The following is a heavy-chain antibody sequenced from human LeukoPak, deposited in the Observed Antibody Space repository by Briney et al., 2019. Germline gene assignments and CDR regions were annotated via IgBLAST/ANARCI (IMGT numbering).Heavy chain of an antibody. CDR1: GFTFSYYW. V-gene: IGHV3-23*01. J-gene: IGHJ4*02. D-gene: IGHD1-26*01. CDR3: AKRGAEVGATVAPGDY. Sequence: GGSLRLSCAASGFTFSYYWMHWVRQAPGKGLEWVSAITDSGGSTYYADSVKGRFTISRDSSKNTLYLQMNSLRAEDTAVYYCAKRGAEVGATVAPGDYWGQGTLVTVSS. CDR2: ITDSGGST.